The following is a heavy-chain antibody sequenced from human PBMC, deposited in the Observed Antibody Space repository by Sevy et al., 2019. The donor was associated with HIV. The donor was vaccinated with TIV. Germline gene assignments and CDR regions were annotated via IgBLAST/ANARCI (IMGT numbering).Heavy chain of an antibody. J-gene: IGHJ3*02. V-gene: IGHV3-9*01. CDR1: GFSFSDYA. D-gene: IGHD2-15*01. CDR3: GREQGFCVVERCYGGSVNAFDM. CDR2: ISWNSGAI. Sequence: GGSLRLSCAASGFSFSDYAMHWVRQVPGKGLEWVSGISWNSGAIGYADSVKGRFTISRDNAKNSLYLKMNSLRVEDTALYYCGREQGFCVVERCYGGSVNAFDMWGQGTMVTVSS.